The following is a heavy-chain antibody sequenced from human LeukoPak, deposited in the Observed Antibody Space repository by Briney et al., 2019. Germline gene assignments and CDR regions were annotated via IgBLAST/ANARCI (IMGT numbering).Heavy chain of an antibody. CDR2: ISRSTSYI. D-gene: IGHD7-27*01. J-gene: IGHJ5*02. Sequence: PGGSLRLSCAASGFTFSSYSMNWVRQAPGKGLEWVSSISRSTSYIYYADSVKGRFTISRDNANNSLYLQMNSLRAEDTAVYYCARDLTRDHWFDPWGQGILVTVSS. CDR1: GFTFSSYS. V-gene: IGHV3-21*01. CDR3: ARDLTRDHWFDP.